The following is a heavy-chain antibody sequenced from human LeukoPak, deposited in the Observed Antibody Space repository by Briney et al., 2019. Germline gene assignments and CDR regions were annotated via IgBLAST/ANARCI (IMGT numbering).Heavy chain of an antibody. V-gene: IGHV3-74*01. D-gene: IGHD3-3*01. CDR2: IEGDGNRI. J-gene: IGHJ6*02. CDR1: GFTFSSYA. Sequence: GGSLRLSCAASGFTFSSYAMSWVRQAPGKGLMWVSRIEGDGNRITYADSVKGRFTISRDNAKNSLYLQMNSLRAEDTAVYYCAREISYDFWSGPYGMDVWGQGTTVTVSS. CDR3: AREISYDFWSGPYGMDV.